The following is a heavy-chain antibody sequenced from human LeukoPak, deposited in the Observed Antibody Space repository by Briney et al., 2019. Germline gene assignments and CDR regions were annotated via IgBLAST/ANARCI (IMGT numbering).Heavy chain of an antibody. Sequence: SETLSLTCAVSGGSFSGYYWSWIRQPPGKGLEWIGEINNSGSTNYNPSLKSRVTISVDTSKNQFSLKLSSVTAADTAVYYCARGSVNYCSSTSCSGAFDIWGQGTMVTVSS. V-gene: IGHV4-34*01. CDR1: GGSFSGYY. CDR3: ARGSVNYCSSTSCSGAFDI. CDR2: INNSGST. D-gene: IGHD2-2*01. J-gene: IGHJ3*02.